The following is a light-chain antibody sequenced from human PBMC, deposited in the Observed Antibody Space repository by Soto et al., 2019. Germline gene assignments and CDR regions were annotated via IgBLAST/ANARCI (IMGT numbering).Light chain of an antibody. CDR3: SSYKSSRPYV. Sequence: QSVLTQPASVSGSPGQSITISCTGTSSDVGGYNYVSWYQQHPGNAPKLMIYEVSNRPSGVSNRFSGSKSGKTASLTISGLQAEDEADYYCSSYKSSRPYVFGSGTKVSVL. V-gene: IGLV2-14*01. J-gene: IGLJ1*01. CDR1: SSDVGGYNY. CDR2: EVS.